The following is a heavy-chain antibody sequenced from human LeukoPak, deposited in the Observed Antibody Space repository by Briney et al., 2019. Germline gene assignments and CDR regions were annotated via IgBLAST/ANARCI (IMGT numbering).Heavy chain of an antibody. J-gene: IGHJ4*02. Sequence: PSQTLSLTCAVSGGSISSGGYSWSWIRQPPGKGLEWIGYIYYSGSTYYNPSLKSRVTISVDTSKNQFSLKLSSVTAADTAVYYCARGTVTIPDFDYWGQGTLVTVSS. V-gene: IGHV4-30-4*07. CDR2: IYYSGST. CDR1: GGSISSGGYS. CDR3: ARGTVTIPDFDY. D-gene: IGHD4-17*01.